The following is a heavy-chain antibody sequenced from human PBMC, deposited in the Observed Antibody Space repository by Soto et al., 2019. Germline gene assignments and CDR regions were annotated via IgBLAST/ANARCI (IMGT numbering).Heavy chain of an antibody. CDR3: ARERPDGSRLDP. J-gene: IGHJ5*02. CDR1: GCSISRGDYF. Sequence: VQLPESGPGLVKPSQTLSLTCPVPGCSISRGDYFWGWVRPPPGKGLEVIGYIYYSGSTYYNPSLRGRVTISVDTSKNQFSLKLSSVTAADTAVYYCARERPDGSRLDPWGQGTLVTVSS. CDR2: IYYSGST. V-gene: IGHV4-30-4*01. D-gene: IGHD6-13*01.